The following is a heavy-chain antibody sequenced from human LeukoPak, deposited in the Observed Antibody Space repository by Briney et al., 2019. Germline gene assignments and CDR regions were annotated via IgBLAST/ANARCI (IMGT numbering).Heavy chain of an antibody. Sequence: ASVKVSCKASGYTFTGYYMHWVRQAPGQGLEWMGWINPNSGGTNYAQKFQGRVTMTRDTSISTAYMELSRLRSDDTAVYYCAIPGDSSGWPGAFDYWGQGTLVTVSS. CDR2: INPNSGGT. V-gene: IGHV1-2*02. CDR3: AIPGDSSGWPGAFDY. CDR1: GYTFTGYY. J-gene: IGHJ4*02. D-gene: IGHD6-19*01.